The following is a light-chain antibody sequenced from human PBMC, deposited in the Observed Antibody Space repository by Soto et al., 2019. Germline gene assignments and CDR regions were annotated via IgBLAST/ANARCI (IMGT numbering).Light chain of an antibody. CDR1: SSDVGSYNL. CDR2: EGS. V-gene: IGLV2-23*01. CDR3: CSYAGSSTNV. J-gene: IGLJ1*01. Sequence: LTQPASVSGSPGQSITISCTGTSSDVGSYNLVSWYQQHPGKAPKLMIYEGSKRPSGVSNRFSGSKSGNTASLTISGLQAEDEADYYCCSYAGSSTNVFGTGTKVTVL.